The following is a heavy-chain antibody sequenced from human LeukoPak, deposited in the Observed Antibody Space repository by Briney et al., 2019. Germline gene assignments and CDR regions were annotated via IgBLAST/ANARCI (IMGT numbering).Heavy chain of an antibody. J-gene: IGHJ4*02. V-gene: IGHV3-23*01. D-gene: IGHD3-22*01. CDR1: GFTFSSYA. Sequence: PGGSLRLSCAASGFTFSSYAMSWVRQAPGKGLEWVSAISGSGGSTYYADSVKGRFTISRDNSKNTLYLQMNSLRAEDTAVYYCARDPGTYDSSNYYSRGFDYWGQGTLVTVSS. CDR3: ARDPGTYDSSNYYSRGFDY. CDR2: ISGSGGST.